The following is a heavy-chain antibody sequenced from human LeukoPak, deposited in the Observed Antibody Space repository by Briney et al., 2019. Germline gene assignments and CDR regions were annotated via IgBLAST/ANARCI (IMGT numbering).Heavy chain of an antibody. CDR1: GFTFSTYA. J-gene: IGHJ4*02. D-gene: IGHD1-1*01. CDR3: ARTTYGDY. CDR2: IKEDGSEK. Sequence: GGSLRLSCAASGFTFSTYAMSWVRQAPRKGLEWVAAIKEDGSEKHYVDSVKGRFTISRDNAKNSLFLQMSSLRAEDTAVYYCARTTYGDYWGQGTLITVSS. V-gene: IGHV3-7*02.